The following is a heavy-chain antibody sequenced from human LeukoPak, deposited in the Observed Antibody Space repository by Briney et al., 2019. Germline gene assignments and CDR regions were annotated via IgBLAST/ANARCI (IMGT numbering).Heavy chain of an antibody. CDR2: ICGRGGGT. CDR3: AKEGIPYYDSSGWDAFYI. J-gene: IGHJ3*02. Sequence: GGTLRLSRVDSGFTLRGYGVSWVRPAPGKGLECVSAICGRGGGTYYAQSLKGGFTISRDNSKNTLYLQMNSLRAEDTAVYYCAKEGIPYYDSSGWDAFYIWGQGTTVTVSS. CDR1: GFTLRGYG. D-gene: IGHD3-22*01. V-gene: IGHV3-23*01.